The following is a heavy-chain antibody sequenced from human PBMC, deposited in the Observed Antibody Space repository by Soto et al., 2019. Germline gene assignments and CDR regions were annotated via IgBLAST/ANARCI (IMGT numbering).Heavy chain of an antibody. CDR1: GFTFSTYG. D-gene: IGHD1-26*01. V-gene: IGHV3-33*01. Sequence: QVQLVESGGGVVQPGRSLRLSCAASGFTFSTYGMHWVRQAPGMGLEWVAVIWYDGSHKDYADSVKGRFTISRDNSKNTLYLQMNSLRVEDTAVYYCARAVGPFDYWGQGTLVPVSS. CDR3: ARAVGPFDY. CDR2: IWYDGSHK. J-gene: IGHJ4*02.